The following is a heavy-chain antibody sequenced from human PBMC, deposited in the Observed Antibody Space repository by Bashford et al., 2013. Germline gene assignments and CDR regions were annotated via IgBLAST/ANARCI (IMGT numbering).Heavy chain of an antibody. Sequence: GGSLRLSCSASGFTFSSYSMSWVRQAPGKGLEWVSALIGGGDRTFYADSVKGRFTISRDNSKNTLYLQMNSLRAEDTAIYYCAKDQFSGYDLYGMDVWGQGTTVTVSS. J-gene: IGHJ6*02. CDR2: LIGGGDRT. CDR3: AKDQFSGYDLYGMDV. V-gene: IGHV3-23*01. CDR1: GFTFSSYS. D-gene: IGHD5-12*01.